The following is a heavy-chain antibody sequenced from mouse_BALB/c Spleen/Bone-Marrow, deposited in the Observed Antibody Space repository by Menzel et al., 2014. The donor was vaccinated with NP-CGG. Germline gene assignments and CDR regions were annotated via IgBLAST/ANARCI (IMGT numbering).Heavy chain of an antibody. CDR2: IRLKSNNYAT. Sequence: EVQLQESGGGLVQPGGSMKLSCVASGFTFSNYWMNWVRQSPEKGLEWVAEIRLKSNNYATHYAESVKGRFTISRDDSKSSVYLQMNNLRAEDTGIYYCTGTGYWGQGTLVTVSA. J-gene: IGHJ3*01. V-gene: IGHV6-6*02. D-gene: IGHD4-1*01. CDR1: GFTFSNYW. CDR3: TGTGY.